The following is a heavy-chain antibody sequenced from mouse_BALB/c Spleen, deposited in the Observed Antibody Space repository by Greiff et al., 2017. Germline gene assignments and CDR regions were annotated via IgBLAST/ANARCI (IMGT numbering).Heavy chain of an antibody. J-gene: IGHJ4*01. D-gene: IGHD2-10*02. CDR3: ARDREYGNYVGAMDD. CDR1: GFTFSDYY. Sequence: EVKLVESGGGLVKPGGSLKLSCAASGFTFSDYYMYWVRQTPEKRLEWVATISDGGSYTYYPDSVKGRFTISRDNAKNNLYLQMSSLKSEDTAMYYCARDREYGNYVGAMDDWGQGTSVTVSS. V-gene: IGHV5-4*02. CDR2: ISDGGSYT.